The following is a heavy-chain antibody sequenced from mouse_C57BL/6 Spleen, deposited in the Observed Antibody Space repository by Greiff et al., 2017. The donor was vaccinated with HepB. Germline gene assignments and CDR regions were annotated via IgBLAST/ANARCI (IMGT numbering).Heavy chain of an antibody. CDR3: ARKEDYGSRYWYFDV. Sequence: VQLQQSGAELARPGASVKLSCKASGYTFTSYGISWVKQRTGQGLEWIGEIYPRSGNTYYNEKFKGKATLTADKSSSTAYMELRSLTSEDSAVYFCARKEDYGSRYWYFDVWGTGTTVTVSS. J-gene: IGHJ1*03. D-gene: IGHD1-1*01. CDR1: GYTFTSYG. V-gene: IGHV1-81*01. CDR2: IYPRSGNT.